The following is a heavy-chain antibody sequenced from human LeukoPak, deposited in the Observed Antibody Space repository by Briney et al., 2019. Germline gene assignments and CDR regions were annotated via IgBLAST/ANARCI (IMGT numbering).Heavy chain of an antibody. J-gene: IGHJ4*02. D-gene: IGHD3-16*02. Sequence: SETLSLTCTVSGGSISSYYWSWIRQPPGKGLEWIGYIYYSGSTNYNPSLKSRVTISVDTSKNQFSLKLSSVTAADTAVYYCARETITFGGVIVPDYYFDYWGQGTLVTVSS. CDR2: IYYSGST. CDR3: ARETITFGGVIVPDYYFDY. V-gene: IGHV4-59*01. CDR1: GGSISSYY.